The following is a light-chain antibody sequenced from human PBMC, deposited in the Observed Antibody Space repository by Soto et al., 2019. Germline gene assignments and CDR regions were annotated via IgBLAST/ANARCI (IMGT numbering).Light chain of an antibody. Sequence: DIQMTQSPSSLSASVGDRVTITCRASQSISSWLAWHQQKPGKAPKLLISKASSLESGVPSRFSASGSGTEFTLTISSLQPDDFATYYCQQYNSYRTFGQGTKVDNK. V-gene: IGKV1-5*03. CDR1: QSISSW. CDR3: QQYNSYRT. J-gene: IGKJ1*01. CDR2: KAS.